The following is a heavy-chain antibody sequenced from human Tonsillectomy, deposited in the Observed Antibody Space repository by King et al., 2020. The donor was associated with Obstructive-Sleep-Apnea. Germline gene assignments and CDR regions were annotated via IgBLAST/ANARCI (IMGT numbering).Heavy chain of an antibody. CDR1: GFTFSNHA. D-gene: IGHD6-19*01. J-gene: IGHJ6*02. CDR2: ISYDENSK. V-gene: IGHV3-30*04. Sequence: VQLVESGGGVVQPGRSLRLSCAASGFTFSNHAMHWVRQAPGKGLERVAGISYDENSKFCADSVKGRFTISRDNSKNALYLQMNSRRAEDTAVYYCARESGWTSATIFYGMDVWGQGTTVTVSS. CDR3: ARESGWTSATIFYGMDV.